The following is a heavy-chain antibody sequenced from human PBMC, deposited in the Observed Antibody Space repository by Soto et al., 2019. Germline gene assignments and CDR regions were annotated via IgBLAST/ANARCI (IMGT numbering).Heavy chain of an antibody. CDR1: GGTFSSYA. Sequence: ASVKVSCKASGGTFSSYAISWVRQAPGQGLEWMGGIIPIFGTANYAQKFQGRVTITADESTSTAYMELSSLRSEDTAVYYCARSFGNSGGLVYWGQGTLVTVSS. V-gene: IGHV1-69*13. CDR3: ARSFGNSGGLVY. CDR2: IIPIFGTA. D-gene: IGHD7-27*01. J-gene: IGHJ4*02.